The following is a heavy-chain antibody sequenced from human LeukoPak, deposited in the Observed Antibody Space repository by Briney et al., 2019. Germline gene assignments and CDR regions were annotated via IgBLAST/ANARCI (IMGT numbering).Heavy chain of an antibody. D-gene: IGHD6-6*01. CDR2: IWSDGNIK. CDR3: ARALAARRRLTYYYGMDV. Sequence: PGGSLRLSCAASGFTFSSYVMHWVRQAPGKGLEWVAVIWSDGNIKYYADSVKGRFTIYRDNSENTLYLQMNSLRAEDTAVYYCARALAARRRLTYYYGMDVWGQGTTVTVSS. CDR1: GFTFSSYV. J-gene: IGHJ6*02. V-gene: IGHV3-33*01.